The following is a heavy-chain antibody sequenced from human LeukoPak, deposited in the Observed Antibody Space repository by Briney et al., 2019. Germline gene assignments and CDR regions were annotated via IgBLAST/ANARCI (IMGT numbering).Heavy chain of an antibody. J-gene: IGHJ4*02. CDR3: ARQRAVAGTEDY. CDR2: ISNRGST. CDR1: GGSISSSNYY. D-gene: IGHD6-19*01. V-gene: IGHV4-39*01. Sequence: SETLSLTCTVSGGSISSSNYYWGWIRQPPGKGLEWIGTISNRGSTYYNPSLKSRVTLSVDTSKNQLSLKLSSVTAADTAIFYCARQRAVAGTEDYWGQGTLVTVSS.